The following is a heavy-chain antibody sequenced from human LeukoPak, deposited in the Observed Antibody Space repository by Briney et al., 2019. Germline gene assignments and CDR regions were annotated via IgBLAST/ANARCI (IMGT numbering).Heavy chain of an antibody. Sequence: GASVTVSCKASGYTFTSYGISWVRQAPGQGLEWMGWISAYNGNTNYAQKLQGRVTMTTDTSTSTAYMELRSLRSDDTAVYYCARSRELRSYNWFDPWGQGTLVTVSS. V-gene: IGHV1-18*01. D-gene: IGHD1-7*01. J-gene: IGHJ5*02. CDR3: ARSRELRSYNWFDP. CDR2: ISAYNGNT. CDR1: GYTFTSYG.